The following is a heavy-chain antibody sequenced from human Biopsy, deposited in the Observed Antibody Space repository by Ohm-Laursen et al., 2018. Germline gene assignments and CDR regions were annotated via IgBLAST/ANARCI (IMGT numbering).Heavy chain of an antibody. V-gene: IGHV3-33*01. D-gene: IGHD3-10*01. CDR3: ARDRYYGSESYYSHYNMDV. J-gene: IGHJ6*02. CDR1: GFTFSSYG. Sequence: SLRLPCAASGFTFSSYGIHWVRQAPGTGLEWVAVIWYDGSNKYSADSVKGRFSISRDNSKNTVYLQMNSLRAADTAVYYCARDRYYGSESYYSHYNMDVWGQGTTVTVSS. CDR2: IWYDGSNK.